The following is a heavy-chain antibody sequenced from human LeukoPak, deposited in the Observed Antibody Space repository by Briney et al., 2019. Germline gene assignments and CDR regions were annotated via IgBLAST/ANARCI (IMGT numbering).Heavy chain of an antibody. J-gene: IGHJ4*02. CDR1: GFTFSSYA. D-gene: IGHD6-19*01. V-gene: IGHV3-30*04. CDR3: ARGTYGITVALGY. CDR2: ISYDGSDK. Sequence: GGSLRLSCAASGFTFSSYAMHWVRQAPGKGLEWVTVISYDGSDKYYADSVKGRFTISRDNSKNTLYLQMNSLRAEDTAVYYCARGTYGITVALGYWGQGTLVTVSS.